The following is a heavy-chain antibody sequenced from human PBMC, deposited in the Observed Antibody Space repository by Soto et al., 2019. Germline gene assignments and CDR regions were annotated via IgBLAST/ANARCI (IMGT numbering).Heavy chain of an antibody. D-gene: IGHD3-22*01. J-gene: IGHJ4*02. CDR3: ARETYHYDSDAYKKTLVFDS. CDR2: ISHTGAT. CDR1: GGAFVGYF. Sequence: PSETLSLTCDVYGGAFVGYFCVCSRHSPYKWLEWIGEISHTGATNYNASFKSRVIISLDSSKNQFSLRLNSVTAADTAVYFCARETYHYDSDAYKKTLVFDSWGPGTLVTVSS. V-gene: IGHV4-34*01.